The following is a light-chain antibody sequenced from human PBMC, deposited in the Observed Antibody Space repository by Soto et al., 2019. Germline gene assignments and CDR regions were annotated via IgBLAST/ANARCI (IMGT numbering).Light chain of an antibody. J-gene: IGKJ3*01. CDR2: GAS. CDR1: QSISTN. V-gene: IGKV3-15*01. CDR3: QQYTTWPPLT. Sequence: IVMTQSPASLSVSLGESATLSCWASQSISTNLAWYQQQPGQAPRLLIYGASTRATGISARFRGSGSGTEFTLTISSLQSEDFAVYYCQQYTTWPPLTFGPGTRVDIK.